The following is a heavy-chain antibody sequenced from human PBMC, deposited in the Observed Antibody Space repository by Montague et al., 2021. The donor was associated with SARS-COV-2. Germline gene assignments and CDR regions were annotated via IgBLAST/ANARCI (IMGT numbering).Heavy chain of an antibody. CDR3: AKDQGDCSSSRCFRGWTYYYGMDV. J-gene: IGHJ6*02. CDR2: ISYDGSNK. Sequence: FLSLSCSASGFTFSSYGIHWVRQAPGKGLEWVAVISYDGSNKHYADSVKGRFTISRDNSKNTLYLQMNSLRAEDTAVYYCAKDQGDCSSSRCFRGWTYYYGMDVWGQGTTVTVSS. CDR1: GFTFSSYG. D-gene: IGHD2-2*01. V-gene: IGHV3-30*18.